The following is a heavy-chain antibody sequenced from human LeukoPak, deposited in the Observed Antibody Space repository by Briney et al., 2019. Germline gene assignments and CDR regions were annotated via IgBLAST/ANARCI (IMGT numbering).Heavy chain of an antibody. CDR3: ARHRGDILTGPAYYGMDV. J-gene: IGHJ6*02. D-gene: IGHD3-9*01. Sequence: PSETLSLTCTVSGGSISSYYWSWIRQPPGKGLEWIGYIYYSGSTNYNPSLKSRVTISVDTSKNQFSLKLSSVTAADTAVYYCARHRGDILTGPAYYGMDVWGQGTTVTVPS. CDR2: IYYSGST. CDR1: GGSISSYY. V-gene: IGHV4-59*08.